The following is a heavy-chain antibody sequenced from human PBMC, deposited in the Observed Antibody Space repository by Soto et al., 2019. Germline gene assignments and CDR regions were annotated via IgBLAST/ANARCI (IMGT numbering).Heavy chain of an antibody. Sequence: QVQLQQWGAGLLKPSETLSLTCAVYGGSFSGYYWSWIRQPTGKGLEWIGEINHSGSTNYNPSLKSRVTISVDTSKNQFSLKLSSVTAADTAVYYCARAPGYTAFGPWGQGTLVTVSS. CDR1: GGSFSGYY. V-gene: IGHV4-34*01. CDR3: ARAPGYTAFGP. CDR2: INHSGST. D-gene: IGHD5-12*01. J-gene: IGHJ5*02.